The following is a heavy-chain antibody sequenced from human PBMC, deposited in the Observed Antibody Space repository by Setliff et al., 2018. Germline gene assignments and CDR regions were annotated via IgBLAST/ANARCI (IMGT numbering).Heavy chain of an antibody. Sequence: ASVKVSCKTSGYTFTNYDINWVRQAPGRGLEWMGWISTYAQNFQGRVTMTTDASTSTAYVEVRSLRSDDTAVYYCARSPPNRGVGQGHHMDVWGKGTTVTVSS. CDR2: IST. J-gene: IGHJ6*03. CDR1: GYTFTNYD. V-gene: IGHV1-18*01. D-gene: IGHD1-26*01. CDR3: ARSPPNRGVGQGHHMDV.